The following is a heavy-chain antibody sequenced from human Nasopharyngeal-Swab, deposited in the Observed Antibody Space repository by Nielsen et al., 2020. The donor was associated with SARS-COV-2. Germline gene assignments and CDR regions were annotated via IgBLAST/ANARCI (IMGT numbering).Heavy chain of an antibody. V-gene: IGHV4-30-4*01. J-gene: IGHJ4*02. CDR2: IYYSGST. CDR1: GGSISSGDYY. D-gene: IGHD4-17*01. Sequence: SETLSLTCTVSGGSISSGDYYWSWIRQPPGKGLEWIGYIYYSGSTYYNPSLKSRVTISVDTSKNQFSLKLSSVTAADTAVYYCARGNSGDYGDPFDYWGQGTLVTVSS. CDR3: ARGNSGDYGDPFDY.